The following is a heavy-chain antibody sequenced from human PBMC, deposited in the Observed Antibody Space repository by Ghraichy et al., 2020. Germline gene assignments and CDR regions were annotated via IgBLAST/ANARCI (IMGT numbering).Heavy chain of an antibody. J-gene: IGHJ6*03. Sequence: GGSLRLSCAASGFTFDDYGMSWVRQAPGKGLEWVSGLNWNGGNTGYADSVKGRFTISRDNAMNSLYLQMNSLRAEDTALYYCARGGYCSSTSCLPYYYYYMDVWGEGTTVIVS. CDR1: GFTFDDYG. CDR3: ARGGYCSSTSCLPYYYYYMDV. D-gene: IGHD2-2*01. CDR2: LNWNGGNT. V-gene: IGHV3-20*04.